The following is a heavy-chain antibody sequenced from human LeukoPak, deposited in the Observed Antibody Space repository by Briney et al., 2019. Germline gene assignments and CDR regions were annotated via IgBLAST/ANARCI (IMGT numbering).Heavy chain of an antibody. CDR3: ARVALRQQLAPLGWFDP. CDR2: ISGSGGST. Sequence: GGSLRLSCAASGFTFSSYAMSWVRQAPGKGLEWVSAISGSGGSTYYADSVKGRFTISRDNSKNTLYLQMNSLRAEDTAVYYCARVALRQQLAPLGWFDPWGQGTLVTVSS. CDR1: GFTFSSYA. D-gene: IGHD6-13*01. J-gene: IGHJ5*02. V-gene: IGHV3-23*01.